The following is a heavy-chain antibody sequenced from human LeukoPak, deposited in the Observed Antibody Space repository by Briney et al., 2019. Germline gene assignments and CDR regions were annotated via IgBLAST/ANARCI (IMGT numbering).Heavy chain of an antibody. CDR2: IRSKAYGGTT. V-gene: IGHV3-49*04. J-gene: IGHJ4*02. Sequence: GGSLRLSCTASGFTFGDYAMSWVRQAPGKGLEWVGFIRSKAYGGTTEYAASVKGRFTISRDDSKSIAYLQMNSLKTEDTAVHYCTRTYCSSTSCYENYWGQGTLVTVSS. D-gene: IGHD2-2*01. CDR3: TRTYCSSTSCYENY. CDR1: GFTFGDYA.